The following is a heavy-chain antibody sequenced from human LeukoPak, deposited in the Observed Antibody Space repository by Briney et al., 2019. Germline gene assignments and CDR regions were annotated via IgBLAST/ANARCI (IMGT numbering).Heavy chain of an antibody. J-gene: IGHJ4*02. D-gene: IGHD6-13*01. CDR1: GGSISSSGYY. CDR3: ARYNSWFRFVDY. CDR2: IYTSGST. Sequence: PSETLSLTCTVSGGSISSSGYYWSWIRQPAGKGLEWIRRIYTSGSTNYNPSLKSRVTISVDTSKNQFSLKLSSVTAADTAVYYCARYNSWFRFVDYWGQGTLVTVSS. V-gene: IGHV4-61*02.